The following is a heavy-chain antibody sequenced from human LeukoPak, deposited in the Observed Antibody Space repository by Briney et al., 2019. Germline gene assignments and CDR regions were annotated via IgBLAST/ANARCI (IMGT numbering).Heavy chain of an antibody. V-gene: IGHV1-2*02. J-gene: IGHJ4*02. D-gene: IGHD6-6*01. CDR1: AYTFTDYY. CDR3: AGDGRGGVAARNFDY. CDR2: INPNSGGT. Sequence: ASVKVSCKASAYTFTDYYIHWVRQAPGQGLEWMGWINPNSGGTNYAQRFQGRVTMTRDTSITTAYMELSRLTSDDTAVYSCAGDGRGGVAARNFDYWGQGTLVTVSS.